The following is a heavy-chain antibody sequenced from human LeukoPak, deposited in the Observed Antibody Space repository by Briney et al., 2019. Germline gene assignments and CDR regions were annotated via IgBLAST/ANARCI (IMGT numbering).Heavy chain of an antibody. D-gene: IGHD3-9*01. CDR1: GGTFSSYA. CDR3: ASLYFDWPSGAFDI. Sequence: GASVKVSCKASGGTFSSYAISWVRQARGQGLEWMGRIIPIFGTANYAQKFRGRVTITADKSTSTAYMELSSLRSEDTAVYYCASLYFDWPSGAFDIWGQGTMVTVSS. V-gene: IGHV1-69*06. J-gene: IGHJ3*02. CDR2: IIPIFGTA.